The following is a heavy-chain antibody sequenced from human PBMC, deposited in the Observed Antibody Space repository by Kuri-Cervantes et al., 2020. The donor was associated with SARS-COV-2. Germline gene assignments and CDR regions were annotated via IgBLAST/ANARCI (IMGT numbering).Heavy chain of an antibody. CDR1: GGSFSGYY. Sequence: SQTLSLTCAVYGGSFSGYYWSWIRQSPGEGLEWIGEINHSGSTNYNPSLKSRVTISVGTSKNQFSLKLSSVTAADTAVYYCARGPRWSIAASFDYWGQGTLVTVSS. D-gene: IGHD6-6*01. J-gene: IGHJ4*02. CDR2: INHSGST. V-gene: IGHV4-34*01. CDR3: ARGPRWSIAASFDY.